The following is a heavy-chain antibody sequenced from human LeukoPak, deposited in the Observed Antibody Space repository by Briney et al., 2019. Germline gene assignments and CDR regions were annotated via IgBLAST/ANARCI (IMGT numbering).Heavy chain of an antibody. Sequence: GGSLRLSCAASGFTFSSYAMHWVRQAPGKGLEWVAVISYDGSNKYHADSVKGRFTISRDNSKNTLYLQMNSLRAEDTAVYYCARDHGSYLPNDAFDIWGQGTMVTVSS. CDR1: GFTFSSYA. V-gene: IGHV3-30-3*01. CDR3: ARDHGSYLPNDAFDI. CDR2: ISYDGSNK. D-gene: IGHD1-26*01. J-gene: IGHJ3*02.